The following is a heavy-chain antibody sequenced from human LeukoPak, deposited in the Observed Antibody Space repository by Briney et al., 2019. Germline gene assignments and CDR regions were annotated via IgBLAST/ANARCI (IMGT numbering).Heavy chain of an antibody. CDR1: GGSISNYV. Sequence: VQLQESCPGLAKPSETLSLTCSVSGGSISNYVWTCIRKPPGKGLEWVGRVKRKIDGGTTDYAAPVKGRFTISRDDSKTTAYLQMNSLKTEDTAIYYCTTDGGLYWGQGTLVTVSS. J-gene: IGHJ4*02. CDR2: VKRKIDGGTT. V-gene: IGHV3-15*01. D-gene: IGHD3/OR15-3a*01. CDR3: TTDGGLY.